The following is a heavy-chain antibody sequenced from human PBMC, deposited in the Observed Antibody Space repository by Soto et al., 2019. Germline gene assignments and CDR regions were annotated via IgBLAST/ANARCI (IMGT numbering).Heavy chain of an antibody. Sequence: PGESLKISCNGSGYSFTSYWISWVRQMPGKGLEWMGRIDPSDSYTNYSPSFQGHVTISADKSSSTAYRQWSSLRASDTAMYYCAREGNLEYSSSSSGYYYYYYGMDVWGQGTTVTVSS. J-gene: IGHJ6*02. CDR3: AREGNLEYSSSSSGYYYYYYGMDV. V-gene: IGHV5-10-1*01. CDR2: IDPSDSYT. D-gene: IGHD6-6*01. CDR1: GYSFTSYW.